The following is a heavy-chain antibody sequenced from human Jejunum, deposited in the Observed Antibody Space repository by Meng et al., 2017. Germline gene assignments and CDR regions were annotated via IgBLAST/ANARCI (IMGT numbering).Heavy chain of an antibody. V-gene: IGHV7-4-1*02. D-gene: IGHD1-26*01. J-gene: IGHJ4*02. CDR3: ATSGGGFDY. CDR2: INTKTGNP. CDR1: AYTFTNYD. Sequence: QVQLVQSGSELKKPGASVKVSCMASAYTFTNYDINWVRQAPGQGLEWMGWINTKTGNPMYAQGFTGRFVFSLDTSVSTAYLHISTLTPEDTAVYYCATSGGGFDYWGQGTLVTVSS.